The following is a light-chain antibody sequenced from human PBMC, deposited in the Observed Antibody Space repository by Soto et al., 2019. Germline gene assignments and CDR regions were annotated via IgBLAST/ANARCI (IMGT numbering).Light chain of an antibody. CDR2: GVS. CDR1: QSVSSGH. V-gene: IGKV3-20*01. CDR3: QQYGSSPWT. Sequence: EIVLTQSPGTLSLSPGERATLSCRASQSVSSGHLAWYQQKPGQAPRLLIYGVSSRATGIPDRFSGSGSGTVFALTISRLEPEDFAVYYCQQYGSSPWTFGQGTKVEI. J-gene: IGKJ1*01.